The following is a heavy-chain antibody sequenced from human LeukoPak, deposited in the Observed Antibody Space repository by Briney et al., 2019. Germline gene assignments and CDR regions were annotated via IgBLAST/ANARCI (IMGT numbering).Heavy chain of an antibody. CDR3: AKGTIVVVPAAISG. CDR1: GFTLSSYG. V-gene: IGHV3-30*02. D-gene: IGHD2-2*01. Sequence: GGSLRLSCAASGFTLSSYGMHWVRQAPGKGLEWVAFIRYDGSNKYYADSVKGRFTISRDNSKNTLYLQMNSLRAEDTAVYYCAKGTIVVVPAAISGWGQGTLVTVSS. CDR2: IRYDGSNK. J-gene: IGHJ4*02.